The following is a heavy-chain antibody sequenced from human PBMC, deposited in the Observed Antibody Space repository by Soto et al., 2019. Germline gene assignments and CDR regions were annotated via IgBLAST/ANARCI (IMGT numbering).Heavy chain of an antibody. Sequence: SLRLSCAASGLTFSRYAMHWVRQAPGKGLEWVAVIIYDGSNKHYADSVQGRFTISRDNSKNTLYLQMNSLRAEDTAVYYCAAELGNTGYDGHDYWGQGTLVTVSS. CDR2: IIYDGSNK. CDR3: AAELGNTGYDGHDY. CDR1: GLTFSRYA. V-gene: IGHV3-30*04. J-gene: IGHJ4*02. D-gene: IGHD5-12*01.